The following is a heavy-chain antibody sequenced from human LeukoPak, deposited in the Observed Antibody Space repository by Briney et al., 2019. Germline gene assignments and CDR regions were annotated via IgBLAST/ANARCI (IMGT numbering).Heavy chain of an antibody. V-gene: IGHV4-39*02. CDR3: ARDRLRHYTIFGVAPSFDAFDI. CDR1: GGSISSSSYY. CDR2: IYYSGST. D-gene: IGHD3-3*01. J-gene: IGHJ3*02. Sequence: SETLSLTCTVSGGSISSSSYYWGWIRQPPGKGLEWIGSIYYSGSTYYNPSLKSRVTISVDTSKNQFSLQLNSVTPEDTAVYYCARDRLRHYTIFGVAPSFDAFDIWGQGTMVTVSS.